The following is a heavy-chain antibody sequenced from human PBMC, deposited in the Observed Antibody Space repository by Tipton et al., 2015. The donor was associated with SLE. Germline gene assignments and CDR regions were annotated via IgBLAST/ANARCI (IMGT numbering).Heavy chain of an antibody. CDR2: ISYSENT. D-gene: IGHD6-13*01. CDR3: ARRYTTAGYFDY. J-gene: IGHJ4*02. Sequence: TLSLTCTVFGDSISSSGYQWGWIRQPPGKGLEWIGRISYSENTYYNPSLRSRVTLLLDMSKNQFSLKLSSVTAADTAVYSCARRYTTAGYFDYWGQGILVTVSS. V-gene: IGHV4-39*01. CDR1: GDSISSSGYQ.